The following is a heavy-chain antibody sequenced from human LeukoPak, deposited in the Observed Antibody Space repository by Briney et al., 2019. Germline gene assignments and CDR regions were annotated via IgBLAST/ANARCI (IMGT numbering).Heavy chain of an antibody. CDR1: GYTFSRYG. V-gene: IGHV1-18*01. D-gene: IGHD3-10*01. Sequence: ASVKVSCKASGYTFSRYGISWVRQAPGQGLEWMGWISAYNGNTNYAQKLQGRVTMTTDTSTSTAYMELRSLRSDDTAVYYCARDAYGYGSGSYFFYYYYYMDVWGKGTTVTVSS. CDR3: ARDAYGYGSGSYFFYYYYYMDV. J-gene: IGHJ6*03. CDR2: ISAYNGNT.